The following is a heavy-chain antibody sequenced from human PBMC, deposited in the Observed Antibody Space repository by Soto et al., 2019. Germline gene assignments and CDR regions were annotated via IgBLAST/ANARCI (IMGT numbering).Heavy chain of an antibody. D-gene: IGHD3-22*01. CDR1: GGSVSSGTYY. Sequence: QVQLQESGPGLVKPSETLSLTCTVSGGSVSSGTYYWSWIRQPPGKGLEWIGYIYYSGSTNYNPSLKSRVTISVDTSKSQSALKLSSVTAADTAVYYCARFYDSSGYRVDYWGQGTLVTVSS. J-gene: IGHJ4*02. CDR3: ARFYDSSGYRVDY. CDR2: IYYSGST. V-gene: IGHV4-61*01.